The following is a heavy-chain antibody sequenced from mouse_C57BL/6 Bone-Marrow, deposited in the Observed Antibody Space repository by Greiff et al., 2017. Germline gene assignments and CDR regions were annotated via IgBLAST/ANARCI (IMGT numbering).Heavy chain of an antibody. CDR2: IDPADSYT. D-gene: IGHD2-4*01. CDR1: GYTFTSYW. CDR3: ARENDYVSYYALDY. J-gene: IGHJ4*01. Sequence: QVQLQQPGAELVMPGASVKLSCKASGYTFTSYWMHWVKQRPGQGLEWIGEIDPADSYTNYNQKLKGKSTFTVDKSSCSAYMQLSSLTSEDSAVYYYARENDYVSYYALDYWGQGTSVTVSS. V-gene: IGHV1-69*01.